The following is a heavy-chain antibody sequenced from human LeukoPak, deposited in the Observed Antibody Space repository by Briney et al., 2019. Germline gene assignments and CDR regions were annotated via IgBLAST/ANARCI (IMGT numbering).Heavy chain of an antibody. V-gene: IGHV3-7*01. CDR3: ARAGYSSSFYFDY. D-gene: IGHD6-13*01. CDR1: GFTFSSYW. Sequence: RGSLRLSCAASGFTFSSYWMSWVRQAPGKGLEWVANIKQDGSEKYYVDSVKGRFTISRDNAKNSLYLQMNSLRVEDTAVYYCARAGYSSSFYFDYWGQGTLVTVSS. J-gene: IGHJ4*02. CDR2: IKQDGSEK.